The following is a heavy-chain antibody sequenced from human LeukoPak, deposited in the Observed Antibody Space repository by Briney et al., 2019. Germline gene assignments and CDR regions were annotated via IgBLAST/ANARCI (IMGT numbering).Heavy chain of an antibody. Sequence: PGGSLRLSCAASRFSFSNYWMHWVRQAPGKGLVWVSRVKSDGSNPSYADSVKGRFTISRDNAENMLYLQMNTLGAEDTAVYYCARDIVSGSGCLGYWGQGTLVTVSS. D-gene: IGHD3-10*01. J-gene: IGHJ4*02. V-gene: IGHV3-74*01. CDR1: RFSFSNYW. CDR2: VKSDGSNP. CDR3: ARDIVSGSGCLGY.